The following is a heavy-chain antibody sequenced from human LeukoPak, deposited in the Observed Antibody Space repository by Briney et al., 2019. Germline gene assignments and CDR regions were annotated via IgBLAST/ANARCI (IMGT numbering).Heavy chain of an antibody. J-gene: IGHJ4*02. Sequence: ASVKVSCKASGYTFTSYGISWVRQAPGQGLEWMGWISAYNGNTNYAQKLQGRVTMTTDTSTSTAYMELRSLRSDDTAVYYCASTVVGAAAGPGGNDYWGQGNLVTLSS. CDR3: ASTVVGAAAGPGGNDY. CDR1: GYTFTSYG. V-gene: IGHV1-18*01. D-gene: IGHD6-13*01. CDR2: ISAYNGNT.